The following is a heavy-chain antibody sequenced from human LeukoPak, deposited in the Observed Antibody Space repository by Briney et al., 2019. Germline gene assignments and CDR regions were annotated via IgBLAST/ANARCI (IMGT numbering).Heavy chain of an antibody. CDR3: ARDQKVGATPYFGMDV. Sequence: ASVKVSCKASGATFSSYAINWVRQAPGQGLEWMGRIIPMLGTVNYAQKFQGRVTIIADKFTSTAYMELSSLRSEDTAVYYCARDQKVGATPYFGMDVWGQGTTVTVSS. D-gene: IGHD1-26*01. V-gene: IGHV1-69*04. CDR1: GATFSSYA. J-gene: IGHJ6*02. CDR2: IIPMLGTV.